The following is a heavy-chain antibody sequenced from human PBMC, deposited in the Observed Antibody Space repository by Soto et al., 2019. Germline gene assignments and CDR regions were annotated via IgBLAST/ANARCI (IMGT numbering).Heavy chain of an antibody. CDR2: INHSGST. J-gene: IGHJ6*02. V-gene: IGHV4-34*01. D-gene: IGHD6-19*01. CDR3: ARGFFRSSGSYYYYYGMDV. CDR1: GGSFSGYY. Sequence: SETLSLTCAVYGGSFSGYYWSWIRQPPGKGLEWIGEINHSGSTNYNPSLKSRVTISVDTSKNQFSLKLSSVTAADTAVYYCARGFFRSSGSYYYYYGMDVWRQRTTVTVSS.